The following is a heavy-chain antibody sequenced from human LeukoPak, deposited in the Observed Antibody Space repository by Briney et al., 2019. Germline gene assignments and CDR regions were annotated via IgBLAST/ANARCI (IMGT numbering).Heavy chain of an antibody. CDR2: IYTSGST. CDR3: ARGVKYYYDSSGYSVKYFDL. J-gene: IGHJ2*01. CDR1: GGSISSGSYY. V-gene: IGHV4-61*02. D-gene: IGHD3-22*01. Sequence: PSETLSLTCTVSGGSISSGSYYWSWIRQPAGKGLEWIGRIYTSGSTNYNPSLKSRVTISVDTSKNQFSLKLSSVTAADTAVYYCARGVKYYYDSSGYSVKYFDLWGRGTLVTVSS.